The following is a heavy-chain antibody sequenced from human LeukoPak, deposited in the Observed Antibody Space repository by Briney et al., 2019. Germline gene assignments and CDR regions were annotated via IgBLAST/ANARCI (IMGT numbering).Heavy chain of an antibody. V-gene: IGHV4-59*01. J-gene: IGHJ4*02. Sequence: SETLSLTCTVSGGSISSYYWSWIRRPPGKGLEWIGYIYYSGSTNYNPSLKSRVTISVDTSKNQFSLKLSSVTAADTAVYYCARAAQYYYDSSGYYSFDYWGQGTLVTVSS. D-gene: IGHD3-22*01. CDR3: ARAAQYYYDSSGYYSFDY. CDR1: GGSISSYY. CDR2: IYYSGST.